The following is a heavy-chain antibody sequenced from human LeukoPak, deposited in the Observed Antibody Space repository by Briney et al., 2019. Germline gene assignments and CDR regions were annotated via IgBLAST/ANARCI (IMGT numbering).Heavy chain of an antibody. CDR3: ARHDPYGSGSYHFDY. D-gene: IGHD3-10*01. V-gene: IGHV5-51*01. CDR1: GYSFTSYW. J-gene: IGHJ4*02. CDR2: IYPGDSDT. Sequence: GESLKFSCKGSGYSFTSYWIGWVRQMPGKGLEWMGIIYPGDSDTRYSPSFQGQVTISADKSISTAYLQWSSLKASDTAMYYCARHDPYGSGSYHFDYWGQGTLVTVSS.